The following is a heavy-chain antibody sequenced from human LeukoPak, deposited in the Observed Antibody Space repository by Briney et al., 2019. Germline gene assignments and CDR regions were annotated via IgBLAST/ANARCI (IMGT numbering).Heavy chain of an antibody. D-gene: IGHD2-8*01. J-gene: IGHJ4*02. V-gene: IGHV3-64*01. CDR1: GFTFSSYV. CDR3: ARSKRYCTNGICYTNGGFDH. Sequence: RGSLRLSCAASGFTFSSYVMHWVRQAPGKGLEYVSAISSNGGSTYYPNSVKGRFTISRDNSKNTLYLQMGSLRAEDMAIYYCARSKRYCTNGICYTNGGFDHWGQGTLVTVSS. CDR2: ISSNGGST.